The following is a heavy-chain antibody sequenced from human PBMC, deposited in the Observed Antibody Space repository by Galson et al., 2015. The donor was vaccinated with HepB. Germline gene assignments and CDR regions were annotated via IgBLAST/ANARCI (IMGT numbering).Heavy chain of an antibody. Sequence: SLRLSCAASGFTFSSYAMHWVRQAPGKGLEWVAVISYDGSNKYYADSVKGRFTTSRDNSKNTLYLQMNSLRAEDTAVYYCARVTNGPWGQGTLVTVSS. CDR3: ARVTNGP. CDR1: GFTFSSYA. CDR2: ISYDGSNK. V-gene: IGHV3-30-3*01. J-gene: IGHJ5*02.